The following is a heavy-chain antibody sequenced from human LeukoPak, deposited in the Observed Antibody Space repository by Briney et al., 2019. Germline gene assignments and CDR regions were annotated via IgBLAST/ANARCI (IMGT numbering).Heavy chain of an antibody. CDR2: ISGSGGST. V-gene: IGHV3-23*01. D-gene: IGHD2-15*01. J-gene: IGHJ5*02. CDR1: GFTFSSYA. CDR3: ARYCSGGSCYGLSSYNWFDP. Sequence: GGSLRLSCAASGFTFSSYAMSWVRQAPGKGLEWVSAISGSGGSTYYADSVKGRFTISRDNSKNTLYLQMNSLRAEDTAVYYCARYCSGGSCYGLSSYNWFDPWGQGTLVTVSS.